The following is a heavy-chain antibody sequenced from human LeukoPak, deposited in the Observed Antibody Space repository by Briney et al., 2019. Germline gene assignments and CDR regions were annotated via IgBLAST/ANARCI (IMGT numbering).Heavy chain of an antibody. J-gene: IGHJ4*02. CDR3: AKDRSYYDFWSGYCFDY. D-gene: IGHD3-3*01. CDR1: GFTFSSYG. V-gene: IGHV3-30*02. Sequence: PGGSLRLSCAASGFTFSSYGMHWVRQAPGKGLEWVAFIRYDGSNKYYADSVKGRFTISRDNSKNTLYLQMNSLRAEDTAVYYCAKDRSYYDFWSGYCFDYWGQGTLVTVSS. CDR2: IRYDGSNK.